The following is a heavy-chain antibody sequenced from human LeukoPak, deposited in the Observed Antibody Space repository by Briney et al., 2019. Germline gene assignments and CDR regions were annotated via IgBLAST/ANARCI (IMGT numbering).Heavy chain of an antibody. D-gene: IGHD3-10*01. Sequence: SETLSLTCAVYGGSFSGYYWSCIRQPPGKGLEWIGEINHSGSTNYNPSLKSRVTISVDTSKNQFSLKLSSVTAADTAVYYCASKSYYYGSGIYYWGQGTLVTASS. V-gene: IGHV4-34*01. CDR2: INHSGST. CDR3: ASKSYYYGSGIYY. J-gene: IGHJ4*02. CDR1: GGSFSGYY.